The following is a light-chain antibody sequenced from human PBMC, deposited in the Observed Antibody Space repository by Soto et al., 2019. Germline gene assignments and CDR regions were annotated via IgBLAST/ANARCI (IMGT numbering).Light chain of an antibody. J-gene: IGKJ1*01. Sequence: DIVMTQSPATLSMSPGERATLSCRASQTINNNLAWNQQKPGQAPRLLIYGASTRATGIPDRFSGSGSGTEFTLTISSLQSEDFAVYYCQQYDKWPWTFGQGTKVGIK. CDR3: QQYDKWPWT. CDR2: GAS. CDR1: QTINNN. V-gene: IGKV3-15*01.